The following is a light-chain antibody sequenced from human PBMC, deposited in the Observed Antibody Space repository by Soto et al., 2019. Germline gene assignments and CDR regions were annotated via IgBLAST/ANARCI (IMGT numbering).Light chain of an antibody. CDR2: GAS. CDR1: QSVRSN. CDR3: QQRNVWPPVT. J-gene: IGKJ5*01. Sequence: EVVITQSPATLSVSPGERVTLSCRASQSVRSNLAWYQQKPGQSPRLLIYGASTRATGIPARFSGSGSGTEFTLTISSLEPEDSAVYYCQQRNVWPPVTFGQGTRLEIK. V-gene: IGKV3-15*01.